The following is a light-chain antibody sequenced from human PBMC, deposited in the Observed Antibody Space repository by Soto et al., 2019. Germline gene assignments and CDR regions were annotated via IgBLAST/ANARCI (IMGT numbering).Light chain of an antibody. CDR2: GAS. CDR1: QSVSSSY. J-gene: IGKJ3*01. CDR3: QQSSSSPVFT. V-gene: IGKV3-20*01. Sequence: EIVWTQSPGTLSLSPGERATLSCRASQSVSSSYLAWYQQKPGQAPRLLIYGASSRAIGIPDRFSGSGSGTDLALTISRLAPEDFSVYDCQQSSSSPVFTCGPGTKVDI.